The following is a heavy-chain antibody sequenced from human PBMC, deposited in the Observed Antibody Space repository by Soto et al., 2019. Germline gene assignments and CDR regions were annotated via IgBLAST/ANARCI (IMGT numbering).Heavy chain of an antibody. J-gene: IGHJ6*02. Sequence: LRLSCAVSGFIFSDFSMNWVRQAPGKGLEWVASIGSSGGYIFYADSVKGRFTISRDNAKKSLDLQINSLRAEDTAVYYCAREKKHQSLGGRFGMDVWGQGTTVTVS. V-gene: IGHV3-21*01. CDR3: AREKKHQSLGGRFGMDV. D-gene: IGHD2-2*01. CDR2: IGSSGGYI. CDR1: GFIFSDFS.